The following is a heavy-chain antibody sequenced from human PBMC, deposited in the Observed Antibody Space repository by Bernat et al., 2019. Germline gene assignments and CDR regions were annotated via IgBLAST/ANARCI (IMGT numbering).Heavy chain of an antibody. J-gene: IGHJ3*01. CDR2: ISIYNGNT. V-gene: IGHV1-18*01. Sequence: QGQVVQSGAEVKRPGASVTVSCKPSGYTFTSYGINWVRQAPGQGLEWMGWISIYNGNTKYAQTRQGRVTLIRDTSTNTAYMEHRSLRSDDTAVYYCAGGCTACCSGGTCYGDAFDFWGQGTTVTVSS. D-gene: IGHD2-15*01. CDR3: AGGCTACCSGGTCYGDAFDF. CDR1: GYTFTSYG.